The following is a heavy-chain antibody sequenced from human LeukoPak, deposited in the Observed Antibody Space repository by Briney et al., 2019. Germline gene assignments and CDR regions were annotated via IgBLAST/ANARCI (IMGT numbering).Heavy chain of an antibody. V-gene: IGHV3-7*01. D-gene: IGHD2-15*01. CDR1: GFTFSSYW. CDR3: AREAAAYCSGGSCYPRY. CDR2: IKQDGSEK. J-gene: IGHJ4*02. Sequence: TGGSLRLSCAASGFTFSSYWMSWVRQAPGKGLEWVANIKQDGSEKYYVDSVKGRFTISRDNAKNTLYLQMNSLRAEDTAVYYCAREAAAYCSGGSCYPRYWGQGTLVTVSS.